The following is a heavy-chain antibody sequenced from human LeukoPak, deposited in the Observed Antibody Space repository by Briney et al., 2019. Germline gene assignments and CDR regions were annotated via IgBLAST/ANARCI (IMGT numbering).Heavy chain of an antibody. J-gene: IGHJ2*01. V-gene: IGHV4-34*01. CDR2: INHSGST. CDR1: GGSFSNYY. Sequence: SETLSLTCAVYGGSFSNYYWSWIRQPPGKGLEWIGEINHSGSTNYNPSLKSRVTVSVDTSKNQFSLKLSSVTAADTAVYYCASGYFDLWGRGTLVTVSS. CDR3: ASGYFDL.